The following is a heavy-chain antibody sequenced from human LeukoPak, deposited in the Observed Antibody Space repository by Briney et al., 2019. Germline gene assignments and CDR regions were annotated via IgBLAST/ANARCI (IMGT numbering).Heavy chain of an antibody. CDR2: INHSGIT. D-gene: IGHD2-15*01. CDR3: ARDEEGGSS. Sequence: GSLRLSCAASGFTFSSYAMSWVRQPPGKGLEWVGEINHSGITNYNPSLKSRVTISVDTSKNQFSLKLTSMTAADTAVYYCARDEEGGSSWGQGALVTVSS. J-gene: IGHJ5*02. CDR1: GFTFSSYA. V-gene: IGHV4-34*01.